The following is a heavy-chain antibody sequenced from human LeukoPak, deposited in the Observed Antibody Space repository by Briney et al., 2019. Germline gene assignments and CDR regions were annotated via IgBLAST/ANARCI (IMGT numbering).Heavy chain of an antibody. CDR1: GDSVSGGSAG. J-gene: IGHJ5*02. CDR3: TGGGLVRGTLHWFDP. Sequence: SQTLSLTCAISGDSVSGGSAGCNWIRQSPSRGLEWLGWIYYRYKWYSDYAISLKSRITINPDPSRNQFSLQLNSVTHDDTAVYYCTGGGLVRGTLHWFDPWGQGTLVTVSS. V-gene: IGHV6-1*01. CDR2: IYYRYKWYS. D-gene: IGHD3-10*01.